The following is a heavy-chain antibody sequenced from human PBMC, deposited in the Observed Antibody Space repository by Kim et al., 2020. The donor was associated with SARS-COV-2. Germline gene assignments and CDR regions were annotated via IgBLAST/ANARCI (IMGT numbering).Heavy chain of an antibody. J-gene: IGHJ5*02. V-gene: IGHV1-2*06. Sequence: ASVKVSCKASGYTFTGYYMHWVRQAPGQGLEWMGRIHPNSGGTNYAQKFQGRVTMTRDTTISTAYMELSSLRSDDTAVSYCARANIAADGRRNWFDPWGQ. CDR1: GYTFTGYY. CDR3: ARANIAADGRRNWFDP. CDR2: IHPNSGGT. D-gene: IGHD6-13*01.